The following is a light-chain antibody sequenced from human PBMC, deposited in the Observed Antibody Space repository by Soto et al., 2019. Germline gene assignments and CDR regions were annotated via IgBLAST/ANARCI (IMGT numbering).Light chain of an antibody. V-gene: IGKV3-15*01. Sequence: EIVMTQSPATLSVSPGERTTLSCRASQSVSSTLAWYQQKPGQAPRLLIYGASTRATGIPARFSGSGSGTEVTITISSLQAEDFAVYYCQQYNNWPPWTFGQGTKVEIK. J-gene: IGKJ1*01. CDR2: GAS. CDR3: QQYNNWPPWT. CDR1: QSVSST.